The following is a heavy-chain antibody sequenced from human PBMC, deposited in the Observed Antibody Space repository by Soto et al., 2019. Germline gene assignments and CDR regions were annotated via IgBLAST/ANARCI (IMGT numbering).Heavy chain of an antibody. D-gene: IGHD3-10*01. Sequence: QLQLQESGPGLVKPSETLSLTCTVSGGSITSSSYYWGWIRQPPGKGLEWIGSIYYSGSTYYNPSLKSRVTISVDTIKNQFSLKLSSVTAADTAVYYWARGGVLWFGEDDGGQGTLFTVSS. J-gene: IGHJ4*02. V-gene: IGHV4-39*01. CDR1: GGSITSSSYY. CDR2: IYYSGST. CDR3: ARGGVLWFGEDD.